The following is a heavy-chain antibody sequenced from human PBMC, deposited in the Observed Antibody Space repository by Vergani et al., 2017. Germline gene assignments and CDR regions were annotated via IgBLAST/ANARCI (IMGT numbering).Heavy chain of an antibody. V-gene: IGHV3-30*03. CDR3: ARDLYSYGYNFDY. J-gene: IGHJ4*02. Sequence: QVQLVESGGGVVQPGRSLRLSCAASGFTFSSYGMHWVRQAPGKGLEWVAVISYDGSNKYYADSVKGRFTISRDNSKNTLYLQMNSLRAEDTAVYYCARDLYSYGYNFDYWGQGTLVTVSS. CDR2: ISYDGSNK. D-gene: IGHD5-18*01. CDR1: GFTFSSYG.